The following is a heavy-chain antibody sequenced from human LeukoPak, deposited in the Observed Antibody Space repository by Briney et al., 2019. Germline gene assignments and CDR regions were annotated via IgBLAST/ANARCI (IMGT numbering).Heavy chain of an antibody. CDR1: GGSISSSSYY. CDR2: IFYSGST. J-gene: IGHJ4*02. V-gene: IGHV4-39*01. Sequence: SETLSLTCTVSGGSISSSSYYWGWIRQPPGKGLEWIGMIFYSGSTYHNPSLKSRVTMSVDTSKNQFSLKLTSVTAADTAVYYCARLSRGYNYGTEYCDYWGQGTLVTVSS. D-gene: IGHD5-18*01. CDR3: ARLSRGYNYGTEYCDY.